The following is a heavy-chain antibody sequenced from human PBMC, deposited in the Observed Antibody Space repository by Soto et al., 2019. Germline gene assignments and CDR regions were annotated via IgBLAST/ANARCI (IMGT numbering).Heavy chain of an antibody. V-gene: IGHV1-69*02. J-gene: IGHJ3*01. CDR3: AREGERVVVVPAAMGDDPFDV. CDR1: RGMFSSYT. CDR2: IFPLLGVA. Sequence: QVQLVQSGAEVKKPGSSVKVSCEVSRGMFSSYTISWVRQAPGQGLEWMGRIFPLLGVADFAQKFQGRLTITADTSTNTTYRELRSLRAEDTAVYYCAREGERVVVVPAAMGDDPFDVWGQGTMVTVSS. D-gene: IGHD2-2*01.